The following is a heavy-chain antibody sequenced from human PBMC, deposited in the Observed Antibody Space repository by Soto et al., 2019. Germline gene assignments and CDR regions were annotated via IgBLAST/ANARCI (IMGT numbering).Heavy chain of an antibody. CDR2: ISSTTNYI. CDR1: GFTFTRYS. Sequence: LRLSCADSGFTFTRYSMNWVRQAPGKGLEWVSSISSTTNYIYYGDSMKGRFTISRDNAKNSLYLEMNSLRAEDTAVYYCARESEDLTSNFDYWGQGTLVTVSS. J-gene: IGHJ4*02. CDR3: ARESEDLTSNFDY. V-gene: IGHV3-21*06.